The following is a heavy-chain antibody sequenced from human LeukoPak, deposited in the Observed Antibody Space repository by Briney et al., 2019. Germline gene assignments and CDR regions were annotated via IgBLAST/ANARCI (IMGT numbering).Heavy chain of an antibody. CDR2: ISYDGGNK. CDR3: ARDLGQYYDTSDNWFDP. CDR1: GFTFSNYA. V-gene: IGHV3-30*04. D-gene: IGHD3-22*01. Sequence: GRSLRLSCAASGFTFSNYAMHWVRQAPGKGLEWMSVISYDGGNKYFADSVKGRFTLSRDNSKNTLYLQMNNLRAEDTAVYYCARDLGQYYDTSDNWFDPWGQGTLVTVSS. J-gene: IGHJ5*02.